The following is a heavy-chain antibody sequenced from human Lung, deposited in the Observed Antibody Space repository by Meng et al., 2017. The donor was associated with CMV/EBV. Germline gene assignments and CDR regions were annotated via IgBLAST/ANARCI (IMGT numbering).Heavy chain of an antibody. D-gene: IGHD1-26*01. CDR3: TRRPLGSTRPFDY. CDR1: GFNFYGFY. Sequence: ASXXVSXKTSGFNFYGFYIHWVRRAPGQGLEWMGRINPKNGDPKYAQRFEGRVSMTTDTSITTVYMELRSLRSDDTAFYYCTRRPLGSTRPFDYLGQGTLVTVSS. V-gene: IGHV1-2*06. CDR2: INPKNGDP. J-gene: IGHJ4*02.